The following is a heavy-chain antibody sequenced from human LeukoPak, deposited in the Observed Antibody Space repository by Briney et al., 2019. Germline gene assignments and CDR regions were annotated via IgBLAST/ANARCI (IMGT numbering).Heavy chain of an antibody. CDR2: IVYSGST. Sequence: SETLSLTCTVAGVSISSYYWSWLRHPPGNGLGWLGYIVYSGSTNYNPSLKGRVTISVDTSKNQFSLKLSSVSAADTAVYYCARGVVPAAPTLFAYWGQGTLVTVSS. CDR3: ARGVVPAAPTLFAY. CDR1: GVSISSYY. V-gene: IGHV4-59*01. J-gene: IGHJ4*02. D-gene: IGHD2-2*01.